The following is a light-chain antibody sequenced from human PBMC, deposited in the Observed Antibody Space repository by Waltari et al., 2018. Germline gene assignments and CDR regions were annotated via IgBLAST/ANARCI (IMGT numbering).Light chain of an antibody. V-gene: IGKV4-1*01. Sequence: DIVMTQSPDSLAVSLGERATINCKSSQSILYSSNNKNYLAWYQQKPGQPPKLLIYWASARESGVPDRFSGSESGTDFTLTISSLQAEDVAVYYCQQYYNTPYTFGQGTKLELK. J-gene: IGKJ2*01. CDR1: QSILYSSNNKNY. CDR3: QQYYNTPYT. CDR2: WAS.